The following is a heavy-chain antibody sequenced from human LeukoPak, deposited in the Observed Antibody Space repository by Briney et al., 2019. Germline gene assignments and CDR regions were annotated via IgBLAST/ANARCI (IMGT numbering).Heavy chain of an antibody. Sequence: SETLSLTCAVYGGSFSGYYWGWIRQPPGKGLEWIGEINHSGSTNYNPSLKSRVTISVNTSKNQFSLKLSSVTAADTAVYYCARRAGPDFWSGYYRRDWFDPWGQGTLVTVSS. D-gene: IGHD3-3*01. CDR2: INHSGST. CDR3: ARRAGPDFWSGYYRRDWFDP. J-gene: IGHJ5*02. CDR1: GGSFSGYY. V-gene: IGHV4-34*01.